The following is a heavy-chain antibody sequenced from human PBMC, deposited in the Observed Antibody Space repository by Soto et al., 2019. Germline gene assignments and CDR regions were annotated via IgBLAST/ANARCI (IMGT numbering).Heavy chain of an antibody. D-gene: IGHD6-13*01. Sequence: QVQLVQSGAEVKKPGASVKVSCKTSGYTFTSHGISWVRQAPGQGLEWMGWISTNNGNTNYAQKFQGRVTMTTDTYTSTAYMELRSLRSQDTAVYYCARGGQSWVGLDVWGQGTTVTVSS. CDR2: ISTNNGNT. J-gene: IGHJ6*02. CDR1: GYTFTSHG. V-gene: IGHV1-18*04. CDR3: ARGGQSWVGLDV.